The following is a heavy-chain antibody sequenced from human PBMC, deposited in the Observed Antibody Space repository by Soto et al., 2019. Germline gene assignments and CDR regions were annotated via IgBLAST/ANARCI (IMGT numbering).Heavy chain of an antibody. CDR3: ARGKTTGLDY. J-gene: IGHJ4*02. V-gene: IGHV4-59*01. Sequence: SETLSLTCTVSGGSISSYYWSWIRQPPGKGLEWIGYIYYSGSTNYNPSLKSRVTISVDTSKNQFSLKLSSVTAADTAVYYCARGKTTGLDYWGQGTLVTVSS. CDR1: GGSISSYY. CDR2: IYYSGST. D-gene: IGHD4-4*01.